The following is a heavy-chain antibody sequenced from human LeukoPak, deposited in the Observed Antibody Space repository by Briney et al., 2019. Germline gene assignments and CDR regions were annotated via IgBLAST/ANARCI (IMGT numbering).Heavy chain of an antibody. CDR2: FDPEDGET. J-gene: IGHJ4*02. Sequence: GASVKVSCKVSGYTLTELSMHWVRQAPGKGLEWMGGFDPEDGETIYAQKFQGRVTMTEDTSTDTAYMELSSLRSEDTAVYYCATLGRIAVAVIPYYFDYWGQGTLVTVSS. CDR1: GYTLTELS. V-gene: IGHV1-24*01. D-gene: IGHD6-19*01. CDR3: ATLGRIAVAVIPYYFDY.